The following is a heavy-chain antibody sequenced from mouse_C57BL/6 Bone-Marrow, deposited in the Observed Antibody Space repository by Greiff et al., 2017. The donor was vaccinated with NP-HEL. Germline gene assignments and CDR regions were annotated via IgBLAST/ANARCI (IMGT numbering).Heavy chain of an antibody. J-gene: IGHJ2*01. D-gene: IGHD1-1*01. CDR3: ASSLNYYGSSYPEY. CDR2: IDPASGNT. V-gene: IGHV14-3*01. CDR1: GFNIKNTY. Sequence: VQLQQSVAELVRPGASVKLSCTASGFNIKNTYMHWVQQRPEQGLEWIGRIDPASGNTKYAPKFQGKATITADTSSNTACLPLSSLTSEDTAIYYCASSLNYYGSSYPEYWGQGTTLTVSS.